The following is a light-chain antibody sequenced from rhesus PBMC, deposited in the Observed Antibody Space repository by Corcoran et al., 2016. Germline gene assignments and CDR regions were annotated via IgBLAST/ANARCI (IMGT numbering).Light chain of an antibody. CDR1: QSVSSY. CDR2: GAS. J-gene: IGKJ4*01. Sequence: QVILTQSPATLSLSPGERATLSCRASQSVSSYLAWYQQKPGQAPRHLIYGASSRATGIPDRYSGSGSGTDFTLLLSSLEPEDVGFYSCQQYNNCNTFGGGTKVELK. V-gene: IGKV3-53*02. CDR3: QQYNNCNT.